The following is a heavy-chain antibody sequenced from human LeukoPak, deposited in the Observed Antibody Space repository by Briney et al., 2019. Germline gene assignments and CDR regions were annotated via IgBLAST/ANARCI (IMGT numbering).Heavy chain of an antibody. Sequence: ASVKVSCKASGYTFTSYGISWVRQAPGQGLEWMGWISAYNGNTNYAQKLQGRVTMTTDTSTSTAYMELRSLRSDDTAVYYCASAEVSGRYQAGLDYWGQGTLVTVSS. V-gene: IGHV1-18*01. CDR3: ASAEVSGRYQAGLDY. CDR1: GYTFTSYG. CDR2: ISAYNGNT. J-gene: IGHJ4*02. D-gene: IGHD3-16*02.